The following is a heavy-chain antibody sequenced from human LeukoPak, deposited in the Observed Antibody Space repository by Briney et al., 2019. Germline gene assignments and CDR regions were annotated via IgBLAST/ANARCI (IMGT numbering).Heavy chain of an antibody. V-gene: IGHV3-30*02. CDR1: GFTFSNYG. CDR3: VKDFSTRGTGGAYLDA. Sequence: PGGSLRLSCAASGFTFSNYGMHWVRQAPGKGLEWMTFIQYDERNKKYADSVKGRFTISRDNSKNTLYLQMNSLRTEDTAIYYCVKDFSTRGTGGAYLDAWGQGTLVTVSS. CDR2: IQYDERNK. D-gene: IGHD1-1*01. J-gene: IGHJ5*02.